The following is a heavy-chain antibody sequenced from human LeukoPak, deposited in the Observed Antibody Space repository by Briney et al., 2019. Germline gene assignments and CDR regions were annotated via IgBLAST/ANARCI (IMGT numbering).Heavy chain of an antibody. J-gene: IGHJ4*02. Sequence: GGSLRLSCAASGFTFSDYYMTWIRQAPGKGLECVSYISSSSDYTNYPDSVKGRFTISKDNAKNSLYLQMNSLRAEDTAVYYCARVKVGTTNRFDYWGQGTLVTVSS. D-gene: IGHD1-26*01. CDR3: ARVKVGTTNRFDY. CDR2: ISSSSDYT. CDR1: GFTFSDYY. V-gene: IGHV3-11*05.